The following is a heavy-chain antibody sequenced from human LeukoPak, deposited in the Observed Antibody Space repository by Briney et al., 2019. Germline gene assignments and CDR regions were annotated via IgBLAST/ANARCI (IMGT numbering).Heavy chain of an antibody. V-gene: IGHV3-23*01. CDR3: AKVYSSLPNFDY. Sequence: GGSLRPSCAASGFTFSSYAMSWVRQAPGKGLEWLSGISGSGGSTDYADSVKGWFTTSRDNSQNTLYLQMNSLRAEDTAVYYCAKVYSSLPNFDYWGQGTLVTVSS. J-gene: IGHJ4*02. D-gene: IGHD6-19*01. CDR1: GFTFSSYA. CDR2: ISGSGGST.